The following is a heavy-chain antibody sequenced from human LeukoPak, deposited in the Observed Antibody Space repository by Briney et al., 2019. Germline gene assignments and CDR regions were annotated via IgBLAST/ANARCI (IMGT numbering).Heavy chain of an antibody. CDR2: IIPILGTA. CDR1: GGTFSSYT. Sequence: SVKVSCKASGGTFSSYTISWVRQAPGQGLEWMGRIIPILGTANYAQKFQGRVTITADKSTSTAYMELSSLRSEDTAVYYCARSSGWSLNWFDPWGQGTLVTVSS. D-gene: IGHD6-19*01. V-gene: IGHV1-69*08. CDR3: ARSSGWSLNWFDP. J-gene: IGHJ5*02.